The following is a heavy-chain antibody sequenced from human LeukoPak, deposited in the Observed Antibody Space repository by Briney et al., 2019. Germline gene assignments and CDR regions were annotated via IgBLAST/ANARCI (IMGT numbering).Heavy chain of an antibody. J-gene: IGHJ4*02. D-gene: IGHD4-17*01. CDR3: ARSYGDYAPDY. Sequence: PGGSLRLSCATSGFTFSDYAMHSVSQAPGNGMEWVAIIWYEGSIKYYEESVKGRFTISRDDSKNTVYLQMNSLRVEGTALYFCARSYGDYAPDYWGQGTLVTVSS. CDR2: IWYEGSIK. V-gene: IGHV3-33*01. CDR1: GFTFSDYA.